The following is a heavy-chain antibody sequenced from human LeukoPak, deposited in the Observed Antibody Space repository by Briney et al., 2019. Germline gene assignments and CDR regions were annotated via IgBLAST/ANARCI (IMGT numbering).Heavy chain of an antibody. CDR1: GYTFTDYY. D-gene: IGHD1-1*01. Sequence: GAPVKVSCKASGYTFTDYYIHWVRQAPGQGLEWMARINPVTGGTNYAQKFQGRVTVTRDTSISTAFMELTRLRSDDTAVYYCTRDNGVPEPGTSVDYWGQGALVTVSS. CDR3: TRDNGVPEPGTSVDY. J-gene: IGHJ4*02. V-gene: IGHV1-2*02. CDR2: INPVTGGT.